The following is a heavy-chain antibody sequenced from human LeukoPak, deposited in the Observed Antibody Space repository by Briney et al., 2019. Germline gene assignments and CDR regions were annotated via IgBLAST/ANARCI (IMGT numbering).Heavy chain of an antibody. Sequence: GGSLRLSCAASGFTVSSNYMSWVRQAPGKGLEWVPVIYSGGSTYYADSVKGRFTISRDNSKNTLYLQMNSLRAEDTAVYYCARGYYYDSSGYYLYYYYYGMDVWGQGTTVTVSS. CDR1: GFTVSSNY. D-gene: IGHD3-22*01. J-gene: IGHJ6*02. V-gene: IGHV3-53*01. CDR2: IYSGGST. CDR3: ARGYYYDSSGYYLYYYYYGMDV.